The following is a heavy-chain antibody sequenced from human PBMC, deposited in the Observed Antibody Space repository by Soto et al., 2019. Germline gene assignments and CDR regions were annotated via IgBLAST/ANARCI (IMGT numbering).Heavy chain of an antibody. Sequence: VASVKVSCKASGGTFSNSAIIWVRQAPGQGLEWMGGILPIFGTPNYAQKFQGSLTISADEFSSTAYMELNILRSEDTAVYYCATPAGALDTAMLKGLEHWGQGSLVTVSS. CDR1: GGTFSNSA. CDR3: ATPAGALDTAMLKGLEH. V-gene: IGHV1-69*13. CDR2: ILPIFGTP. D-gene: IGHD5-18*01. J-gene: IGHJ5*02.